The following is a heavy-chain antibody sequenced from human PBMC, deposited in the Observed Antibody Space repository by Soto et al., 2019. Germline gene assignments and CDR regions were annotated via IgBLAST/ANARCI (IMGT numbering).Heavy chain of an antibody. J-gene: IGHJ4*02. V-gene: IGHV4-39*01. CDR1: GGSISSSSYY. D-gene: IGHD6-19*01. CDR2: IYYSGST. Sequence: QLQLQESGPGLVKPSETLSLTCTVSGGSISSSSYYWGWIRQPPGKGLEWIGSIYYSGSTYYIPSLKSRITISVDTSTNQFSLKLSSVTAADTAVYSCAINAVHSSGLTDYWGQGTRVTVSS. CDR3: AINAVHSSGLTDY.